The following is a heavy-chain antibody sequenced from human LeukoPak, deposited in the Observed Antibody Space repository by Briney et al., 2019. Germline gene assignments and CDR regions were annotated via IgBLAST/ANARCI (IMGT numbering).Heavy chain of an antibody. Sequence: GGSLRLSCAASGVTLSPYGMHWVRQAPGKGLEWVAVISYEGGTQHYADSVKGRFIISRDNPRNTLYLQMNILRTEDTAVYYCAKEGTPQVSTWYDLWGQGTLVIVSS. CDR2: ISYEGGTQ. CDR1: GVTLSPYG. V-gene: IGHV3-30*18. D-gene: IGHD3-10*01. CDR3: AKEGTPQVSTWYDL. J-gene: IGHJ5*02.